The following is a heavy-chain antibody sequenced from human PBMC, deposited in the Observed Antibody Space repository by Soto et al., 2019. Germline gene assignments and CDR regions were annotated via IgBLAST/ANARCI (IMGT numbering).Heavy chain of an antibody. Sequence: HPGGSLRLSCAASGFTFSSYAMSWVRQAPGKGLEWVSAISGSGGSKYYADSVKGRFTISRDNSKNTLYLQMNSLRAEDTAVYYCARWYYYGSGMFYYYYYMDVWGEGTTVTVSS. V-gene: IGHV3-23*01. CDR1: GFTFSSYA. CDR2: ISGSGGSK. J-gene: IGHJ6*03. D-gene: IGHD3-10*01. CDR3: ARWYYYGSGMFYYYYYMDV.